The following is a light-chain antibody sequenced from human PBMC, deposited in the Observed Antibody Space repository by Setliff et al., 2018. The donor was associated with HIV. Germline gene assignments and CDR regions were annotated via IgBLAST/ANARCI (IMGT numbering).Light chain of an antibody. CDR2: EVS. V-gene: IGLV2-14*01. J-gene: IGLJ1*01. Sequence: QSVLTQPASVSGSPGQSITISCTGTSSDVGAYNYVSWYQQGPGKAPKLMIYEVSNRPSGVSDRFSGSKSGNTASLTIFGLQAEDEADYYCSSYTGSSTLYVFGTGTKVTVL. CDR3: SSYTGSSTLYV. CDR1: SSDVGAYNY.